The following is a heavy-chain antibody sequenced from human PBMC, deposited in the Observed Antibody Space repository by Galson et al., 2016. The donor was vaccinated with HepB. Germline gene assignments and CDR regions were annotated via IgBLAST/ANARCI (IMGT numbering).Heavy chain of an antibody. V-gene: IGHV3-48*02. CDR3: AKRHEYCPPVGCSVDY. CDR1: GFTFSSYS. D-gene: IGHD2/OR15-2a*01. Sequence: SLRLSCAASGFTFSSYSMNWVRQAPGKGLEWISYISSSSDTIYYGDSMKGRVTMSRDNAKNSLYLQINSLRDEDTAVYYCAKRHEYCPPVGCSVDYWGQGTLVSVSS. J-gene: IGHJ4*02. CDR2: ISSSSDTI.